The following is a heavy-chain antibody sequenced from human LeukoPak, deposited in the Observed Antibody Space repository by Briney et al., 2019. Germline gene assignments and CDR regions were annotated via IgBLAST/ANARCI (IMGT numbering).Heavy chain of an antibody. CDR2: ISWDGTT. CDR3: VKDLTYESSGSVFDY. J-gene: IGHJ4*02. CDR1: GFTFDDYT. V-gene: IGHV3-43*01. Sequence: GGSLRLSCAASGFTFDDYTMHWVRQAPGKTLEWVSLISWDGTTHYADSMKGRFTISRDNSKNSLYLQMDTLRSEDTAFYYCVKDLTYESSGSVFDYWGQGTLVTVSS. D-gene: IGHD3-22*01.